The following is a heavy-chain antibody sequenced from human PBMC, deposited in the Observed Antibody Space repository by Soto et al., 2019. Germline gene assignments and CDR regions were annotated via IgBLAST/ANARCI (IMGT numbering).Heavy chain of an antibody. D-gene: IGHD6-19*01. CDR1: GYTFTTYD. J-gene: IGHJ4*02. CDR3: ARDRPYSSGRYLDY. CDR2: INTGNDNI. Sequence: QVHLVQSGAEVKQPGASVKVSCKASGYTFTTYDIHWVRQAPGQRPEWMGWINTGNDNIKYSQKFQGRVTITRDTSASTAYMELGSLISEDTDVFYCARDRPYSSGRYLDYWGQGTLVTVSS. V-gene: IGHV1-3*04.